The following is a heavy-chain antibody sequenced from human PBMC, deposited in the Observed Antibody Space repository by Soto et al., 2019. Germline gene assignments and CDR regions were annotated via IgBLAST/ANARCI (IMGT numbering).Heavy chain of an antibody. Sequence: GASVKVSCKASGYTFTTFGISWVRQAPGQGLEWMGWIDPKNGNTKDAQKFQGRVTMTTDTSTSTAYMELRSLRSDNTAVYYCAKEYCDSSRRFLTDYWGQGALVTGSS. CDR2: IDPKNGNT. V-gene: IGHV1-18*01. CDR3: AKEYCDSSRRFLTDY. D-gene: IGHD2-2*01. CDR1: GYTFTTFG. J-gene: IGHJ4*02.